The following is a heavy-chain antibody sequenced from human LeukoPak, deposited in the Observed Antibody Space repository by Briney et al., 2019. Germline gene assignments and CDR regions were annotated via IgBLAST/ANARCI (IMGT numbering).Heavy chain of an antibody. CDR3: ARDVASSGYYWD. V-gene: IGHV1-46*01. CDR2: INPSGGST. J-gene: IGHJ4*02. D-gene: IGHD3-22*01. CDR1: GYTFTSCY. Sequence: GASVKVSCKASGYTFTSCYTHWVRQAPGQGLEWMGIINPSGGSTSYAQRFQGRVTMTRETSTSTVYMELSNLKSDDTAVYYCARDVASSGYYWDWGQGTLVTVSS.